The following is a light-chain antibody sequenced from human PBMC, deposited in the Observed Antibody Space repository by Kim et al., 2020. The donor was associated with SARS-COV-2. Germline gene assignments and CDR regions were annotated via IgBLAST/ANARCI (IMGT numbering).Light chain of an antibody. CDR3: NSRDSSGNHWV. V-gene: IGLV3-19*01. CDR1: SLRIYY. CDR2: CKN. J-gene: IGLJ3*02. Sequence: FGPTARITSHRASLRIYYASCCQQKPAQPPLLVIFCKNNRPPGSPDRFSGSSSGNTASLTITGAQAEDEADYYCNSRDSSGNHWVFGGGTQLTVL.